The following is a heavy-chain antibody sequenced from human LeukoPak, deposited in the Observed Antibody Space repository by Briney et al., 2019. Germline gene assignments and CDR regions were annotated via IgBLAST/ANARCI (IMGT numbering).Heavy chain of an antibody. Sequence: SGRSLRLSCAASGFTFSSYAMHWVRQAPGKGLEWVAVISYDGSNKYYADSVKGRFTISRDNSKNTLYLQMNSLRAEDTAVYYCAREGIAAAGTGRGAFDIWGQGTMVTVSS. J-gene: IGHJ3*02. CDR1: GFTFSSYA. CDR3: AREGIAAAGTGRGAFDI. V-gene: IGHV3-30-3*01. D-gene: IGHD6-13*01. CDR2: ISYDGSNK.